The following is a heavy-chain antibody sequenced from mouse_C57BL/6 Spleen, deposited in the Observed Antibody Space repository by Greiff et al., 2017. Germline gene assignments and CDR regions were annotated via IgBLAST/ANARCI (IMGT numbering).Heavy chain of an antibody. Sequence: QVQLKQPGAELVRPGTSVKLSCKASGYTFTSYWMHWVKQRPGQGLEWIGVIDPSDSYTNYNQKFKGKATLTVDTSSSTAYMQLSSLTSEDSAVYYCARNPLRQRGAMDYWGQGTSVTVSS. J-gene: IGHJ4*01. CDR3: ARNPLRQRGAMDY. CDR2: IDPSDSYT. CDR1: GYTFTSYW. D-gene: IGHD2-12*01. V-gene: IGHV1-59*01.